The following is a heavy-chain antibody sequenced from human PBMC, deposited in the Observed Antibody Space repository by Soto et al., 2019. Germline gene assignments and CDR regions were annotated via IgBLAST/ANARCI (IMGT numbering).Heavy chain of an antibody. CDR1: GYTFTSYA. CDR2: INAGNGNT. CDR3: ARNYGSGSYYFLSWFDP. D-gene: IGHD3-10*01. J-gene: IGHJ5*02. V-gene: IGHV1-3*01. Sequence: ASVKVSCKASGYTFTSYAMHWVRQAPGQRLEWMGWINAGNGNTKYSQKFQGRVTITRDTSASTAYMELSSLRSEDTAVYYCARNYGSGSYYFLSWFDPWGQGTLVTVSS.